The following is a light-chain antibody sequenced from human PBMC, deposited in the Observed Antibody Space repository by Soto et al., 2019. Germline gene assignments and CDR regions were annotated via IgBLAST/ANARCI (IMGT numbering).Light chain of an antibody. J-gene: IGKJ3*01. CDR1: QSVSSSY. Sequence: EIVLTQSPGTLSLSPGERATLSCRASQSVSSSYLAWYQQKPGQAPRLLIYGASSRATGIPDRFSGSGSGTDFTLTISRLEPEDFATYYGQRTYNAFTFGPGTKVDIK. CDR2: GAS. CDR3: QRTYNAFT. V-gene: IGKV3-20*01.